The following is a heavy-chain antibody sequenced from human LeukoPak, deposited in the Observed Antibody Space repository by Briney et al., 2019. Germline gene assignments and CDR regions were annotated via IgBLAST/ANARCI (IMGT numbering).Heavy chain of an antibody. CDR1: GGSFSGYY. J-gene: IGHJ6*03. CDR2: INHSGST. Sequence: SETLSLTCAVYGGSFSGYYWSWIRQPPGKGLEWIEEINHSGSTNYNPSLKSRVTISVDTSKNQFSLKLSSVTAADTAVYYCARTRGGVVTRVRNYYYYYMDVWGKGTTVTISS. V-gene: IGHV4-34*01. D-gene: IGHD4-23*01. CDR3: ARTRGGVVTRVRNYYYYYMDV.